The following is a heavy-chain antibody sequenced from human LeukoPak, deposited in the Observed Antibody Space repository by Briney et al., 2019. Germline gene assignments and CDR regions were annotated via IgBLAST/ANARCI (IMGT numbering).Heavy chain of an antibody. V-gene: IGHV4-39*07. CDR2: INYSGST. Sequence: SETLSLTCTVSGDSISSSSYYWGWIRQPPGKGLVWIGSINYSGSTFYNPSLKSRVTISVDTSKNQISLKLSSVTAADTAVYYCARESGSSGYYSYWYFDLWGRGTLVTVSS. CDR3: ARESGSSGYYSYWYFDL. CDR1: GDSISSSSYY. D-gene: IGHD3-22*01. J-gene: IGHJ2*01.